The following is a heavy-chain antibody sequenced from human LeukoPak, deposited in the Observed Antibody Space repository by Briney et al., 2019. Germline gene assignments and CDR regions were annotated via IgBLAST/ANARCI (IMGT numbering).Heavy chain of an antibody. CDR1: GGSFVNDY. Sequence: TSETLSLTCAVDGGSFVNDYWNWIRQPPGKGLEWIAEINHGGVTNYVPSLKGRLFISIDTSKNQFSLKLTSVTAADTAIYYCARAHRRWLSPTFDYWGQGSLVTVSS. CDR3: ARAHRRWLSPTFDY. V-gene: IGHV4-34*01. D-gene: IGHD6-19*01. CDR2: INHGGVT. J-gene: IGHJ4*02.